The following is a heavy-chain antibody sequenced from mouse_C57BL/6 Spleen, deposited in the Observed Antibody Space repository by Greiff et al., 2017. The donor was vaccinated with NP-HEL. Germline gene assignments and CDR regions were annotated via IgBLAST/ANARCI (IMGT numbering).Heavy chain of an antibody. J-gene: IGHJ1*03. CDR2: FNYDGSST. D-gene: IGHD2-5*01. CDR1: GFTFSDYY. V-gene: IGHV5-16*01. Sequence: EVMLVESEGGLVQPGSSMKLSCTASGFTFSDYYMAWVRQVPEKGLEWVANFNYDGSSTYYLDSLKSRFIISRDNAKNILYLQMSSLKSDDTATYYCARDGYYSNYGWYFDVWGTGTTVTVSS. CDR3: ARDGYYSNYGWYFDV.